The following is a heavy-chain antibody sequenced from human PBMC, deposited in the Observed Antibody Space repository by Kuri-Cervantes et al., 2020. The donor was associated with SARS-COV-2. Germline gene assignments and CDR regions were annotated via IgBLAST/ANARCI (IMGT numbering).Heavy chain of an antibody. J-gene: IGHJ6*02. CDR2: INPSGGST. CDR3: ARQRVDSNYGGGDYYYGMDV. Sequence: ASVKVSCKASGYTFTGYYMHWVRQAPGQGLEWMGIINPSGGSTSYAQKFQGRVTMTRDTSTSTVYMELSSLRSEDTAVYYCARQRVDSNYGGGDYYYGMDVWGQGTTVTVSS. V-gene: IGHV1-46*01. CDR1: GYTFTGYY. D-gene: IGHD4-11*01.